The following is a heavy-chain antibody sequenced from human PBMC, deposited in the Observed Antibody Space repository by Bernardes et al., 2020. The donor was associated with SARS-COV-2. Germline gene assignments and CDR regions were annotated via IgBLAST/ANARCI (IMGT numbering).Heavy chain of an antibody. D-gene: IGHD3-10*01. CDR1: GFSLSTSGVG. J-gene: IGHJ3*01. Sequence: SGPTLVKPTQTLTLTCTLSGFSLSTSGVGVGWIRQPPGKALEWLGLIFWSDDKRYSPSLKSRLTTTKDTSNNQVVLTMTNMDPVDTATYYCGHGGIRSGSYVLDLWGQGTMVPVAS. CDR2: IFWSDDK. CDR3: GHGGIRSGSYVLDL. V-gene: IGHV2-5*01.